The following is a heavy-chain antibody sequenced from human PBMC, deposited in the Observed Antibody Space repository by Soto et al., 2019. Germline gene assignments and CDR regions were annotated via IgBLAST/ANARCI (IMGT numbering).Heavy chain of an antibody. D-gene: IGHD6-6*01. V-gene: IGHV5-51*01. CDR2: IYPGDSDT. J-gene: IGHJ6*02. Sequence: PGESLKISCRGSGYSFTSYWIGWVRQVPGKGLEWMGIIYPGDSDTRYSPSFQGQVTISADKSISTAYLQWSSLKASDTAMYYCARTRGSSHKYYYYYYGMDVWGQGTTVTVSS. CDR1: GYSFTSYW. CDR3: ARTRGSSHKYYYYYYGMDV.